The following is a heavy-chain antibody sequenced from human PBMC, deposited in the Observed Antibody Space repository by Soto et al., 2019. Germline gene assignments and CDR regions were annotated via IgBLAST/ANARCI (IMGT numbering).Heavy chain of an antibody. J-gene: IGHJ6*02. Sequence: GGSLRLSCAASGFTFDDYAMHWVRQAPGKGLEWVSGISWNSGSIGYADSVKGRFTISRDNAKNSLYLQMNSLRAEDTALYYGAKETRGYPYYYYGMDVWGQGTTVTVSS. CDR1: GFTFDDYA. CDR2: ISWNSGSI. D-gene: IGHD3-3*01. V-gene: IGHV3-9*01. CDR3: AKETRGYPYYYYGMDV.